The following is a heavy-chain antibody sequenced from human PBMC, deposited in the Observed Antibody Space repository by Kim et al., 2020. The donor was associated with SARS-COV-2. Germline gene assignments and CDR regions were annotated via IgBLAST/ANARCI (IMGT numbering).Heavy chain of an antibody. V-gene: IGHV1-24*01. J-gene: IGHJ5*02. CDR1: GYTLTELS. Sequence: ASVKVPCKVSGYTLTELSMHWVRQAPGKGLEWMGGFDPEDGETIYAQKFQGRVTMTEDTSTDTAYMERGSLRSEDTAVYCCATASPMTTVTTSWFDPWGQGTLVTDSS. D-gene: IGHD4-17*01. CDR2: FDPEDGET. CDR3: ATASPMTTVTTSWFDP.